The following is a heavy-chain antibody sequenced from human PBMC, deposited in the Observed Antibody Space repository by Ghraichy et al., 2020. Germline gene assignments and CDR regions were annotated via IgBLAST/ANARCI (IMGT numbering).Heavy chain of an antibody. V-gene: IGHV3-7*01. CDR2: IKPDGSKV. D-gene: IGHD1-14*01. J-gene: IGHJ4*02. CDR1: GFTFSNWW. CDR3: SRESRLTGYY. Sequence: GGSLRLSCAASGFTFSNWWMTWVRQAPGKGLEWVASIKPDGSKVDYQDSVEGRFTVSRDNAKSSLSLQMNSLRAEDTAVYYCSRESRLTGYYWGQGTLVTVSS.